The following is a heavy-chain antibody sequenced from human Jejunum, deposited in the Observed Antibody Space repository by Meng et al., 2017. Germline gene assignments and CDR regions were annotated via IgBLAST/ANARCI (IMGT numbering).Heavy chain of an antibody. J-gene: IGHJ4*02. CDR2: IKQGGSDK. CDR3: VRDSRYFDK. CDR1: GFTFSNYW. Sequence: GGSLRLSCEASGFTFSNYWMTWVRQAPGKGLEWVGNIKQGGSDKFYGDSVKGRFTISRDNAKNSLHLQMNSLRVEDTAVFYCVRDSRYFDKWGQGTLVTVSS. D-gene: IGHD3-9*01. V-gene: IGHV3-7*01.